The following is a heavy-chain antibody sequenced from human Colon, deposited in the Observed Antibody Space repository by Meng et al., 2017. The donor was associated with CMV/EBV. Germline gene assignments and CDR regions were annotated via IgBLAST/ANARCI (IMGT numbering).Heavy chain of an antibody. V-gene: IGHV3-9*01. D-gene: IGHD4-11*01. Sequence: GGSLRLSCVVSGFSFTDHAMHWVRQAPGKGLEWVSGIFWSGDVTGYEDSVKGGFTVSRDNAKSSLYLQMNSLRVEDTALYYCIKERLPGGCDYWGRGTLVTVSS. CDR3: IKERLPGGCDY. CDR1: GFSFTDHA. CDR2: IFWSGDVT. J-gene: IGHJ4*02.